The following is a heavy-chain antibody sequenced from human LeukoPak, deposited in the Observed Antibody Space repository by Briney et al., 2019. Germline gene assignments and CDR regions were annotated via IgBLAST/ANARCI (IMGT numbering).Heavy chain of an antibody. Sequence: PGGSLRLSCAASGFTFSSYAMHWVRQAPGKGLEYVSSISSNGDSTYYANSVKGRFTISRDNSKNTLYFQMGSLRADDMAIYYCTRSSLTKGNTWFDPWGQGTLVTVSS. CDR1: GFTFSSYA. CDR2: ISSNGDST. J-gene: IGHJ5*02. D-gene: IGHD3-10*01. V-gene: IGHV3-64*01. CDR3: TRSSLTKGNTWFDP.